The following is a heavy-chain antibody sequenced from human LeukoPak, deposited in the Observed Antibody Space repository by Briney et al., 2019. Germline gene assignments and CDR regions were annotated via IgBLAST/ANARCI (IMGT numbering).Heavy chain of an antibody. Sequence: GGSLRLSCAASGFTFSSYSMNWVRQATGKGVEGVTSFSSSSSYIYYAHSVKGRFTISRDNANHSLYLQMNSLRAEDTAVYYCASEYDSSGSFDYWGQGTLVTVSS. J-gene: IGHJ4*02. CDR2: FSSSSSYI. CDR1: GFTFSSYS. D-gene: IGHD3-22*01. V-gene: IGHV3-21*01. CDR3: ASEYDSSGSFDY.